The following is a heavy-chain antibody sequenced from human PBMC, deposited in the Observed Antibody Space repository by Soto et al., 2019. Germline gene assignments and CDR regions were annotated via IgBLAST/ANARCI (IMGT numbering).Heavy chain of an antibody. CDR1: GGSINGGRYY. Sequence: QVPLQESGPGLVKPSQTLSLTCTVSGGSINGGRYYWNWIRQHPGKGLEWIRYIYASGTTDYNPLLKSRVIISGDTSKNQVSLRLSSVTAADTAIYYCARDRGFGMDAWGQGTMVIVSS. V-gene: IGHV4-31*03. CDR2: IYASGTT. CDR3: ARDRGFGMDA. J-gene: IGHJ6*02.